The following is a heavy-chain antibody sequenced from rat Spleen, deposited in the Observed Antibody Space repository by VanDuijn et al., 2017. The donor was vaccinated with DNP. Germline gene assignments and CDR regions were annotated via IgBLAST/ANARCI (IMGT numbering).Heavy chain of an antibody. CDR1: GYSITTNH. CDR2: ISYGGST. J-gene: IGHJ2*01. V-gene: IGHV3-1*01. CDR3: ARQPSGMDY. Sequence: EVQLQESGPGLVEPSQSLSLTCSVTGYSITTNHKWTWIRKFPGSEMEWIGHISYGGSTRYNPSLKSRISITRDTSKNQFFLQLNSLTTEDTATYYCARQPSGMDYWGQGVMVIVSS. D-gene: IGHD1-4*01.